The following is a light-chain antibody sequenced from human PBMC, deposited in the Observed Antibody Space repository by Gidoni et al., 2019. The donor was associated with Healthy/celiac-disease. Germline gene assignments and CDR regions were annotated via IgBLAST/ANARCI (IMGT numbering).Light chain of an antibody. Sequence: DIQMTQSPSSLSASVGDRVTITCRASQSISSYLNWYQQKPGKAPKLLIYAASNLQSGVPSRFSGSGSGTDFPLTISSLQPEDFATYYCQQSYSTPIFTFGHGTKVEIK. CDR3: QQSYSTPIFT. V-gene: IGKV1-39*01. CDR2: AAS. CDR1: QSISSY. J-gene: IGKJ3*01.